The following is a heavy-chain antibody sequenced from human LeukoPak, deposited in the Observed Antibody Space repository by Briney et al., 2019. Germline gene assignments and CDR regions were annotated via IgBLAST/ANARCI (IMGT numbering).Heavy chain of an antibody. J-gene: IGHJ5*02. CDR1: GGTFSSYA. CDR3: ATQLELLRFDP. CDR2: IIPIFGTA. D-gene: IGHD1-1*01. Sequence: SVKVSCKASGGTFSSYAISWVRQAPGQGLEWMGGIIPIFGTANYAQKFQGRVTITTDESTSTAYMELSSLRSEDTAVYYCATQLELLRFDPWGQGTLVTVSS. V-gene: IGHV1-69*05.